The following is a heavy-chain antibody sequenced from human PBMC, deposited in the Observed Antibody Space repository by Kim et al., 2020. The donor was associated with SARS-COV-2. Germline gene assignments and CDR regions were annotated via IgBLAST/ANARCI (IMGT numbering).Heavy chain of an antibody. CDR2: IYHSGST. CDR1: GGSISSSNW. J-gene: IGHJ4*02. V-gene: IGHV4-4*02. D-gene: IGHD4-17*01. CDR3: ARVWNGDGDYEGY. Sequence: SETLSLTCAVSGGSISSSNWWSWVRQPPGKGLEWIGEIYHSGSTNYNPSLKSRVTISVDKSKNQFSLKLSSVTAADTAVYYCARVWNGDGDYEGYWGQGTLVTVSS.